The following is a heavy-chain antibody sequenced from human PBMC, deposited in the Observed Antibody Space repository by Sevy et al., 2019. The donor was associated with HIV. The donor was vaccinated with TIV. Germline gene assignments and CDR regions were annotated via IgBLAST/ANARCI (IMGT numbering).Heavy chain of an antibody. CDR3: ARPRANYVDHYFFFAMDV. D-gene: IGHD1-7*01. Sequence: GGSLRLSCAASGFAFSNYYAMHWVRQAPGKGLEWVALISFDESDKYYEDSVKGRFTISRDNFKNTLYLQMNSLTTEDTAVYYCARPRANYVDHYFFFAMDVWGQGTTVTVSS. CDR2: ISFDESDK. CDR1: GFAFSNYYA. J-gene: IGHJ6*02. V-gene: IGHV3-30*04.